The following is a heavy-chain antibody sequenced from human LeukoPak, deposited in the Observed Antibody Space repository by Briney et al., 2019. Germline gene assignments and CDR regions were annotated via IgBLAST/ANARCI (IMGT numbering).Heavy chain of an antibody. D-gene: IGHD6-13*01. CDR1: GYTFTGYY. J-gene: IGHJ4*02. Sequence: GASVTVSCKASGYTFTGYYMHWVRQAPGQGLEWMGRINPNSGGTNYAQKFQGRVTMTRDTSISTAYMELSRLRSDDTAVYYCAMTRQQLEFVFDYWGQGTLVTVSS. CDR3: AMTRQQLEFVFDY. CDR2: INPNSGGT. V-gene: IGHV1-2*06.